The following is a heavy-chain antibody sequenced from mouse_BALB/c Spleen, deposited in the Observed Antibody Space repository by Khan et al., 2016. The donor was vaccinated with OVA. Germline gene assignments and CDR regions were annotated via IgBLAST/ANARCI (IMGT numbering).Heavy chain of an antibody. CDR1: GYSFTGYF. V-gene: IGHV1-20*02. CDR3: ERSYGGDFDY. J-gene: IGHJ2*01. Sequence: EVQLQQSGPELVKPGASVKISCKASGYSFTGYFMNWVMQSHGKSLEWIGRINPHIGETFYNPKFKGKATLTADDSSSTAHMQLRSLASEDSAVYYCERSYGGDFDYWGQGTPVTVSS. D-gene: IGHD1-1*02. CDR2: INPHIGET.